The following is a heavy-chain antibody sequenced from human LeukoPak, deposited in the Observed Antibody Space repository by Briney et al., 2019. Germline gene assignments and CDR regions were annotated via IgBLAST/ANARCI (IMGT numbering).Heavy chain of an antibody. D-gene: IGHD2-2*02. CDR3: AESKLENQLLYPIDY. J-gene: IGHJ4*02. CDR2: ISGSGGST. Sequence: GGSLRLSCAASGFTFSSYAMSWVRQAPGKGLEWVSAISGSGGSTYYADSVKGRFTISRDNSKNTLYLQMNSLRAEDTAVYYCAESKLENQLLYPIDYWGQGTLVTVSS. CDR1: GFTFSSYA. V-gene: IGHV3-23*01.